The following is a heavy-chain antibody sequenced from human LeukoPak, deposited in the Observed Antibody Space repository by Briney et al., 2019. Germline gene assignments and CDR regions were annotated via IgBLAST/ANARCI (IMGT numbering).Heavy chain of an antibody. Sequence: ASVKVSCKASGGTFSSYAISWVRQAPGQGLEWMGGIIPIFGTANYAQKFQGRVTITADKSTSTAYMELSSLRSEDTAVYYCARHDYSRQGAFDYWGQGTLVTVSS. CDR1: GGTFSSYA. J-gene: IGHJ4*02. V-gene: IGHV1-69*06. D-gene: IGHD4-11*01. CDR3: ARHDYSRQGAFDY. CDR2: IIPIFGTA.